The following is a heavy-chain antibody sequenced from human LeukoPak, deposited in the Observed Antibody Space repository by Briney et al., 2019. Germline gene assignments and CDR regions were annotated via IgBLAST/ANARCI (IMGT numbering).Heavy chain of an antibody. J-gene: IGHJ4*02. V-gene: IGHV3-21*01. CDR1: GFTFSSYS. D-gene: IGHD6-19*01. CDR2: ISSSGTYV. CDR3: ARTDSAWYGGLDY. Sequence: GGSLRLSCAASGFTFSSYSMNWVRQAPGKGLEWVSSISSSGTYVYYADSVKGRFTISRDNAKNSLSLQMNSLRADDAAVYYCARTDSAWYGGLDYWGQGTLATVSS.